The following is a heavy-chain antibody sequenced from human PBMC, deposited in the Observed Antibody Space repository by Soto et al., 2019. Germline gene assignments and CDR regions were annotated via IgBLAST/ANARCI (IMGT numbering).Heavy chain of an antibody. Sequence: QVQLVESGGGLVTPGGSLRLSCASSGFTFSDYYMSWTRQAPGKGLEWLSYISPGSRYPAYADSVKGRFTISRDNARRSLSLQMNSLTVDDTAIYYCVRGGGGGLFDPWGQGSMVTVSS. V-gene: IGHV3-11*06. CDR3: VRGGGGGLFDP. J-gene: IGHJ5*02. CDR1: GFTFSDYY. CDR2: ISPGSRYP. D-gene: IGHD2-15*01.